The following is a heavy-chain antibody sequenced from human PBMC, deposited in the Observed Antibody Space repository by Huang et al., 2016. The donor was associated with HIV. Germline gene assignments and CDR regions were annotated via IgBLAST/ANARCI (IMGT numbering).Heavy chain of an antibody. V-gene: IGHV5-51*03. CDR2: IYFDDSDA. J-gene: IGHJ3*02. CDR1: RYDFAGYW. D-gene: IGHD2-15*01. Sequence: EVQLVQSGAEVKRPGESLKISCKGSRYDFAGYWIGWVREMPGKVLECMGSIYFDDSDARYSPSLQGQVTISADTSLYSSYLQWTSLRASDTAILYCARRRRGGFDIWGQGTLVTVSS. CDR3: ARRRRGGFDI.